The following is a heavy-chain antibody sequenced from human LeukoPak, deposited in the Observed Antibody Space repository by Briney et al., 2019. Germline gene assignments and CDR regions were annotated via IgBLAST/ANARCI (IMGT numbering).Heavy chain of an antibody. J-gene: IGHJ3*02. V-gene: IGHV1-8*01. D-gene: IGHD2-15*01. Sequence: ASVKVSCKASVYTFTSYDINWVRQATGQGLEWMGWMNPNSGNTGYAQKFQGRVTMTRNTSISTAYMELSSLRSEDTAVYYCARGRVEVIDAFDIWGQGTMVTVSS. CDR3: ARGRVEVIDAFDI. CDR1: VYTFTSYD. CDR2: MNPNSGNT.